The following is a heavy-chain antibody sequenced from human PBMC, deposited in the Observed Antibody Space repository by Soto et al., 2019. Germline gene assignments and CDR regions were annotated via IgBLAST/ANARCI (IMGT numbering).Heavy chain of an antibody. D-gene: IGHD1-26*01. V-gene: IGHV4-34*01. J-gene: IGHJ6*02. CDR1: GGSFSGYY. CDR3: ARDNTVGATLGINYYFYYGMDV. Sequence: SETLSLTCAVYGGSFSGYYWSWIRQPPGKGLEWIGEINHGGSTNYKPSLKSRVTISVDTSKNQFSLKLSSVTAADTAVYYCARDNTVGATLGINYYFYYGMDVWGQGTTVTVSS. CDR2: INHGGST.